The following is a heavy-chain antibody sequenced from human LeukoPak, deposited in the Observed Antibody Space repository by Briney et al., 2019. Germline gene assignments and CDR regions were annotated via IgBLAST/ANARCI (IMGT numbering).Heavy chain of an antibody. D-gene: IGHD1-1*01. J-gene: IGHJ4*02. CDR3: ARARYNWNDRLVDY. CDR2: INPNSGGT. V-gene: IGHV1-2*02. CDR1: GYTFTSYD. Sequence: GASVKVSCKASGYTFTSYDINWVRQATGQGLEWMGWINPNSGGTNYAQKFQGRVTMTRDTSISTAYMELSRLRSDDTAVYYCARARYNWNDRLVDYWGQGTLVTVSS.